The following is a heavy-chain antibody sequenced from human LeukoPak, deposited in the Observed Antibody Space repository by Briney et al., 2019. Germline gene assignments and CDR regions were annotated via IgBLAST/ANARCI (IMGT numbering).Heavy chain of an antibody. Sequence: ASVKVSCKASGYTFTGYYMHWVRQAPGQGLEWMGWINPNSGGTNYAQKFQGRVTMTRDTSISTAYMELSRLRSDDTAVYYCARSMRGGIVGATVWFDPWGQGTLVTVSS. D-gene: IGHD1-26*01. CDR2: INPNSGGT. CDR3: ARSMRGGIVGATVWFDP. CDR1: GYTFTGYY. V-gene: IGHV1-2*02. J-gene: IGHJ5*02.